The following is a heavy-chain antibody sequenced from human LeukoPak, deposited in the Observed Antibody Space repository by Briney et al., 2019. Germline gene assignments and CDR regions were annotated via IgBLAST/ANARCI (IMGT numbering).Heavy chain of an antibody. Sequence: ASEKVSCKASGYTFTGYYMHWVRQAPGQGLEWMGWINPNSGGTSYAQKFQGRVTMTRDTSISTAYMELSRLRSDDTAVYYCARVSVVPAAYYYYYMDVWGKGTTVTVSS. D-gene: IGHD2-2*01. CDR1: GYTFTGYY. J-gene: IGHJ6*03. CDR2: INPNSGGT. CDR3: ARVSVVPAAYYYYYMDV. V-gene: IGHV1-2*02.